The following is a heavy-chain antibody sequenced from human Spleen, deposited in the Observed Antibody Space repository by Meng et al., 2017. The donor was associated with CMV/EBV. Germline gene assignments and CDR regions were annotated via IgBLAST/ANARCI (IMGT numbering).Heavy chain of an antibody. CDR1: GGSIRRGNL. CDR3: ARIERRRILKYCGSDCSTTDY. D-gene: IGHD2-21*02. Sequence: QVQLQESGPGLVKPSGTLSLTCAFSGGSIRRGNLWTCVRQVPGKGLEWIGEIYHSGSTNYNPSLKSRVTISVDKFKNQFSLKLGSVTAADTAVYYCARIERRRILKYCGSDCSTTDYWGQGTLVTVSS. V-gene: IGHV4-4*02. CDR2: IYHSGST. J-gene: IGHJ4*02.